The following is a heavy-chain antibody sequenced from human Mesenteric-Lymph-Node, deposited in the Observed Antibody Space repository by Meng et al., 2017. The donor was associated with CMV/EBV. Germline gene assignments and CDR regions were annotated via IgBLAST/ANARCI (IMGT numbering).Heavy chain of an antibody. J-gene: IGHJ4*02. CDR1: GFTVSSNH. CDR3: AISSHYDSSGYRDY. Sequence: GGSLRLSCAASGFTVSSNHMNWVRQAPGKGLEWVSIIYSGGSTYYTDFVKGRFTISRDNSKNTVYLQMNSLRAEDTAVYYCAISSHYDSSGYRDYWGQGTLVTVSS. V-gene: IGHV3-53*01. D-gene: IGHD3-22*01. CDR2: IYSGGST.